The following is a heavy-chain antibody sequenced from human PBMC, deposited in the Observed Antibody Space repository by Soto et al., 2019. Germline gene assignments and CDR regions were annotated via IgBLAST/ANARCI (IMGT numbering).Heavy chain of an antibody. CDR2: ISHDGSYK. Sequence: QVHLVESGGGVVQPGRSLRLSCAASGFSFTTYVMHWVRQAPGKGLEWVAVISHDGSYKYYGDAVKDRFTISIDTSKNAVYLEMNSLRPEDTALYYCAKGLLAIVGTTLPRDAFNIWGQGTMVTVSS. V-gene: IGHV3-30*18. J-gene: IGHJ3*02. D-gene: IGHD1-26*01. CDR1: GFSFTTYV. CDR3: AKGLLAIVGTTLPRDAFNI.